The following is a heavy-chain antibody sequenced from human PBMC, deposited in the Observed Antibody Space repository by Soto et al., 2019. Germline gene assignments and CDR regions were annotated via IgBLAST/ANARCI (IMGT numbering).Heavy chain of an antibody. V-gene: IGHV3-30*18. CDR2: ISYEGSNK. D-gene: IGHD3-10*01. CDR3: AKDLFSSGSGGLEWFDP. Sequence: QVQLVESGGGVVQPGRSLRLSCAASGFTFISYGMQWVRQAPGKGRERVAVISYEGSNKYYADSVKGRVTISRDNSKNTLYLQMHRLIAEDTAVYPCAKDLFSSGSGGLEWFDPWGKGSLGTVSS. CDR1: GFTFISYG. J-gene: IGHJ5*02.